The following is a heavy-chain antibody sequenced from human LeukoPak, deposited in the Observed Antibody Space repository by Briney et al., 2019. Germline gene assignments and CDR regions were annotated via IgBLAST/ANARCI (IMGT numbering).Heavy chain of an antibody. Sequence: NPSETLSLTCTVSGGSISSYYWSWIRQPPGKGLEWLGYISYSGSTNYNPSLKSRVTISVDTSRNQFSLKLSSVTAADTAVYYCARGRLGGSGSYYNVLDYWGQGTLVTVSS. V-gene: IGHV4-59*01. CDR3: ARGRLGGSGSYYNVLDY. J-gene: IGHJ4*02. D-gene: IGHD3-10*01. CDR2: ISYSGST. CDR1: GGSISSYY.